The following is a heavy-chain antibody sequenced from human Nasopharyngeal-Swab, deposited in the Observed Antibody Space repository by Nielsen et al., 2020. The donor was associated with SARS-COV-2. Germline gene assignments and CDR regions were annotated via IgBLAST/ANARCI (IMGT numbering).Heavy chain of an antibody. Sequence: GESLKISCEASGFTFESYGMTWVRQAPGKGLEWVSTISGSGDKTHYADSVRGRFTISRDNSQRTVFLQMTSLRAEDTALYYCAKDPSAAMDVWGKGTTVIVSS. CDR3: AKDPSAAMDV. V-gene: IGHV3-23*01. J-gene: IGHJ6*03. CDR1: GFTFESYG. CDR2: ISGSGDKT. D-gene: IGHD6-13*01.